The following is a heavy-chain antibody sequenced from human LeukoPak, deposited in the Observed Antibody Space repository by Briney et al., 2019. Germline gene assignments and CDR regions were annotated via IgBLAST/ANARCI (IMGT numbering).Heavy chain of an antibody. CDR1: GGSISSYY. Sequence: KTSETLSLTCTVSGGSISSYYWNWIRQPPGKGLEWIGYIYYSGSTNYNPSLKSRVTISVDTSKNQFSLRLSSVTAADTAVYYCARERGTGYSSGWYFRGAFDIWGQGTMVTVSS. D-gene: IGHD6-19*01. V-gene: IGHV4-59*01. J-gene: IGHJ3*02. CDR2: IYYSGST. CDR3: ARERGTGYSSGWYFRGAFDI.